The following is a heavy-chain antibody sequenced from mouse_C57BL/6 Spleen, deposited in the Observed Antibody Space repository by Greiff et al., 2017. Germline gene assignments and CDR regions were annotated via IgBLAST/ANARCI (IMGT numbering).Heavy chain of an antibody. CDR1: GYAFTNYL. CDR3: ARSPDYYGSSYPFAY. D-gene: IGHD1-1*01. V-gene: IGHV1-54*01. CDR2: INPGSGGT. J-gene: IGHJ3*01. Sequence: QVQLQQSGAELVRPGTSVKVSCKASGYAFTNYLIEWVKQRPGQGLEWIGVINPGSGGTNYNEKFKGKATLPADKSSSTAYLQLSSLTSEDSAVYYCARSPDYYGSSYPFAYWGQGTLVTVSA.